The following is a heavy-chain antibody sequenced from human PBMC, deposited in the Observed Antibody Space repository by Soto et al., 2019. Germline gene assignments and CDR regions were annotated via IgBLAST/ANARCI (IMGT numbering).Heavy chain of an antibody. D-gene: IGHD3-10*02. Sequence: SETLSLTCTVSGGSISSGGYSWSWIRQPPGKGLEWIGYIYHSGSTYYNPSLKSRVTISLDRSKNQLSLKLSSVTAADPVMYFCSKGFNYYGRGTLKHDSWGLGTLVTVSS. J-gene: IGHJ5*02. V-gene: IGHV4-30-2*02. CDR2: IYHSGST. CDR1: GGSISSGGYS. CDR3: SKGFNYYGRGTLKHDS.